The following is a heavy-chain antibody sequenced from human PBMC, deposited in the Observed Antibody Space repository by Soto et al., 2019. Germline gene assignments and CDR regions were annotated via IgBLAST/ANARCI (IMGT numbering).Heavy chain of an antibody. CDR3: ARETYDILTGVYYYGMDV. J-gene: IGHJ6*02. V-gene: IGHV3-33*01. CDR2: IWYDGCNK. Sequence: QVQLVESGGGVVQPGRSLRLSCAASGFTFSSYGMHWVRQAPGKGLEWVAVIWYDGCNKYYADSVKGRFTISRDNSKNTLYLQMNSLRAEDTAVYYCARETYDILTGVYYYGMDVWGQGTTVTVSS. D-gene: IGHD3-9*01. CDR1: GFTFSSYG.